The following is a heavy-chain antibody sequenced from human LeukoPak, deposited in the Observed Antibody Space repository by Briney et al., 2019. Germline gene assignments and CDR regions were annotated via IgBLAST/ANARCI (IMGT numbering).Heavy chain of an antibody. CDR2: INPNSGGT. V-gene: IGHV1-2*02. CDR3: ARIIDSSGYYPTSCFDY. Sequence: ASVKVSCKASGYTFTGYYMHWVRQAPGQGLEWMGWINPNSGGTNYAQKFQGRVTMTRDTSISTAYMELSRLRSDDTAVYYCARIIDSSGYYPTSCFDYWGQGTLVTVSS. D-gene: IGHD3-22*01. J-gene: IGHJ4*02. CDR1: GYTFTGYY.